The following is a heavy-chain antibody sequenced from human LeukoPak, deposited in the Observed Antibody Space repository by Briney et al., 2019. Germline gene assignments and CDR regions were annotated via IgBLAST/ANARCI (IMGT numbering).Heavy chain of an antibody. V-gene: IGHV3-13*04. CDR1: GFTFSSYD. CDR3: ARQAERTLGPQDDY. Sequence: GGSLRLSCAASGFTFSSYDMHLVRQATGKGLEWVSAIGTAGDTYYPGSVKGRFTISRENAKNSLYLQMNSLRAGDTAVYYCARQAERTLGPQDDYWGQGTLVTVSS. CDR2: IGTAGDT. J-gene: IGHJ4*02. D-gene: IGHD1-1*01.